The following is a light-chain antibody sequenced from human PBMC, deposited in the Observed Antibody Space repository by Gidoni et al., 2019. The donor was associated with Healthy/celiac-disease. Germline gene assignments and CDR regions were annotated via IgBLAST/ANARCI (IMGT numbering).Light chain of an antibody. J-gene: IGKJ4*01. Sequence: EIVLTQSPGTLSLSPGERATLSCRASQSVSSSYLAWYQQKPGQAPRLLIYGASSRATGIPVSVSGSGSGTDFTLTIIRLEPVDFSLYHCHHYCRSRLTFGGGTKVEIK. V-gene: IGKV3-20*01. CDR3: HHYCRSRLT. CDR1: QSVSSSY. CDR2: GAS.